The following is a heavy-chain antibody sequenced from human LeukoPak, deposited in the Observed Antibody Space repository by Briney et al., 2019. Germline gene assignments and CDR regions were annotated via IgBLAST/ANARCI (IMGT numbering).Heavy chain of an antibody. CDR2: IYYSGST. V-gene: IGHV4-39*01. CDR3: ARLDIVVVVAALRAPNDY. CDR1: GGSISSSSYY. D-gene: IGHD2-15*01. J-gene: IGHJ4*02. Sequence: SETLSLTCTVSGGSISSSSYYWGWIRQPPGKGLEWIGSIYYSGSTYYNPSLKSRVTISVDTSKNQSSLKLSSVTAADTAVYYCARLDIVVVVAALRAPNDYWGQGTLVTVSS.